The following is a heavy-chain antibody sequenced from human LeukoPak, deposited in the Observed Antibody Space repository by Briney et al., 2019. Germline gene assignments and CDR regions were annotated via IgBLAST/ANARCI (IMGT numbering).Heavy chain of an antibody. CDR3: ARAGGGFLDWSYYYYMDV. CDR1: GYTFTSHA. Sequence: APVKVSCKASGYTFTSHALNWVRQAPGQGLELMGMINTNTGNPTYAQGFTGRFVFSLDTSVTTAYLQISSLKAEDTAVYCCARAGGGFLDWSYYYYMDVWGKGTTVTVSS. J-gene: IGHJ6*03. CDR2: INTNTGNP. V-gene: IGHV7-4-1*02. D-gene: IGHD3/OR15-3a*01.